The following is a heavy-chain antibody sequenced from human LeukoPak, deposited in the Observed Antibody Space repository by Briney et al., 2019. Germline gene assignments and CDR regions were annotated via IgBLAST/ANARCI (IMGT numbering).Heavy chain of an antibody. V-gene: IGHV3-23*01. Sequence: GGSLRLSCAASGFTFSSYGMSWVRQAPGKGLEWVSAISGSGSTIYYADSVKGRFTISRDNAKNSLYLQMNSLRAEDTAVYYCAKDRVGAILYFDSWGQGTLVTVSS. D-gene: IGHD1-26*01. CDR2: ISGSGSTI. CDR3: AKDRVGAILYFDS. CDR1: GFTFSSYG. J-gene: IGHJ4*02.